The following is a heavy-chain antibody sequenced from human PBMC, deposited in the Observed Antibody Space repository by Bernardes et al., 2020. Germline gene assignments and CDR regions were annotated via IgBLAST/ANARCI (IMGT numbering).Heavy chain of an antibody. Sequence: ASVKVSCKASGYTFTSYAMHWVRQAPGQGLEWMGWINPGKGDAKSLQEFQGRVTLTRDTSASTVYMELSSLRSEDTAIYYCARWGGATAFDLWGQGTLVTVSS. CDR1: GYTFTSYA. J-gene: IGHJ4*02. V-gene: IGHV1-3*01. CDR2: INPGKGDA. D-gene: IGHD2-21*01. CDR3: ARWGGATAFDL.